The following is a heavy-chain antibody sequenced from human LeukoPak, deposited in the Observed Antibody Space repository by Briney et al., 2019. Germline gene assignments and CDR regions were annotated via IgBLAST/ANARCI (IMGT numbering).Heavy chain of an antibody. D-gene: IGHD6-19*01. CDR1: GFTFSSYA. CDR2: IRGGGGVT. CDR3: AKGYGTGWYNAFDI. J-gene: IGHJ3*02. V-gene: IGHV3-23*01. Sequence: PGGSLRLSCAASGFTFSSYAMNWVRQAPGKGLEWVSTIRGGGGVTYYADSVKGRFIISRDNSDNTLSLEMSSLRADDTALYYCAKGYGTGWYNAFDIWGRGTMVTVSS.